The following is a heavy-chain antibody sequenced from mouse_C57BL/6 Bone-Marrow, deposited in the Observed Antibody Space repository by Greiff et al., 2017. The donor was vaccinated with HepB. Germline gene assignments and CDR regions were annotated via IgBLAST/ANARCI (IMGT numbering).Heavy chain of an antibody. D-gene: IGHD2-5*01. CDR2: ISSGGDYI. CDR1: GFTFSSYA. J-gene: IGHJ3*01. CDR3: TRDAYYSNPAWFAY. V-gene: IGHV5-9-1*02. Sequence: DVHLVESGEGLVKPGGSLKLSCAASGFTFSSYAMSWVRQTPEKRLEWVAYISSGGDYIYYADTVKGRFTISRDNARNTLYLQMSSLKSEDTAMYYCTRDAYYSNPAWFAYWGQGTLVTVSA.